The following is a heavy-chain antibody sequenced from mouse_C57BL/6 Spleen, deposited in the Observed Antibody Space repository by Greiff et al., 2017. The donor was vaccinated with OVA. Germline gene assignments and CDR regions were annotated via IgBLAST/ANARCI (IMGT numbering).Heavy chain of an antibody. CDR3: ARTYGSSYWYFDV. Sequence: EVQRVESGGGLVKPGGSLKLSCAASGFTFSDYGMHWVRQAPEKGLEWVAYISSGSSTIYYADTVKGRFTISRDNAKNTLFLQMTSLRSEYTAMYYCARTYGSSYWYFDVWGTGTTVTVSS. J-gene: IGHJ1*03. D-gene: IGHD1-1*01. CDR2: ISSGSSTI. V-gene: IGHV5-17*01. CDR1: GFTFSDYG.